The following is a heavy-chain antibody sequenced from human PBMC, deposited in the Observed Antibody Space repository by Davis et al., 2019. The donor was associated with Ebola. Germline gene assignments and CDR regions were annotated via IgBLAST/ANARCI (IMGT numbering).Heavy chain of an antibody. V-gene: IGHV4-59*01. CDR3: ARVSAGTMVRGVHYYGMDV. J-gene: IGHJ6*02. D-gene: IGHD3-10*01. Sequence: PSETLSLTCTVSGGSISSYYWSWIRQPPGKGLEWIGYIYYSGSTNYNPSLKSRVTISVDTSKNQFSLKLCSVTAADTAVYYCARVSAGTMVRGVHYYGMDVWGQGTTVTVSS. CDR2: IYYSGST. CDR1: GGSISSYY.